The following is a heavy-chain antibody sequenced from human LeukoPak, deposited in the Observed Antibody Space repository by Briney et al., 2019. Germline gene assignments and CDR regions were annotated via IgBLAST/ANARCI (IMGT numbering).Heavy chain of an antibody. CDR3: ARTYYYDSSGQAFFDY. Sequence: SGPTLVNPTQTLTLTCTFSGFSLSTSGMCVSWIRQPPGKALEWLALIDWDDDKYYSTSLKTRLTISKDTSKNQLVLTLTNMDPVDTATYYCARTYYYDSSGQAFFDYWGQGTLVTVSS. V-gene: IGHV2-70*01. CDR1: GFSLSTSGMC. D-gene: IGHD3-22*01. CDR2: IDWDDDK. J-gene: IGHJ4*02.